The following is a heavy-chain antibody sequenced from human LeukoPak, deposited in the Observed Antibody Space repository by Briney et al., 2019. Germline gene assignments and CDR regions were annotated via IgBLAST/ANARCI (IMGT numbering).Heavy chain of an antibody. D-gene: IGHD2-15*01. CDR2: ISGSGAT. V-gene: IGHV3-23*01. CDR1: GFTFNTYG. Sequence: GGSLRLSCAVSGFTFNTYGMSWVRQAPGKGLEWVSGISGSGATYYADSVKGRFTISRDNSKNTLFLQMSSLRAEDTAVYYCARGLSIVVVVAGLDPWGQGTLVTVSS. J-gene: IGHJ5*02. CDR3: ARGLSIVVVVAGLDP.